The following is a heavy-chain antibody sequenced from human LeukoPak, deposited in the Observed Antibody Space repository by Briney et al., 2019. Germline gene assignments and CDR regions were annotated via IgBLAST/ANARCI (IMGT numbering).Heavy chain of an antibody. CDR1: GGSFSGYY. Sequence: SETLSLTCAVYGGSFSGYYWAWIRQPPGKGLEWIGEITHSGSTNYNPSLKSRVTISVDTSKNQFSLKLSSVTAADTAVYYCARHYRRFGTYYTGVWGKGTTVTISS. CDR2: ITHSGST. D-gene: IGHD1-14*01. CDR3: ARHYRRFGTYYTGV. J-gene: IGHJ6*03. V-gene: IGHV4-34*01.